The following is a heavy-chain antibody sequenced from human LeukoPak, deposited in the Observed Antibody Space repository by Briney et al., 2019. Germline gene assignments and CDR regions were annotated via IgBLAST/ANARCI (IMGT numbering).Heavy chain of an antibody. Sequence: SETLSLTCTVSGGFISSYYWSWIRQPPGKGLEWIAFINYSGRIKYNPSLQSRVTISLDTSKNHFSLQLRSVIAADTAVYYCARLLGYDNSGDPDTFDIWGQGTMVNVSP. V-gene: IGHV4-59*01. CDR3: ARLLGYDNSGDPDTFDI. CDR1: GGFISSYY. CDR2: INYSGRI. D-gene: IGHD3-22*01. J-gene: IGHJ3*02.